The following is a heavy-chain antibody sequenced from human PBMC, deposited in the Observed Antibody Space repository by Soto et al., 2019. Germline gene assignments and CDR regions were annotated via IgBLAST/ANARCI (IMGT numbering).Heavy chain of an antibody. CDR3: VSWVSAHFDY. D-gene: IGHD2-8*01. J-gene: IGHJ4*02. V-gene: IGHV3-21*04. CDR2: ISPASTYI. CDR1: GLNFEKCS. Sequence: GGSLRLSCAASGLNFEKCSMNWVRQPPGKGPEWLASISPASTYIRYADSVKGRFTISRDKSRNTLDLHMSSLRAEDTALYHCVSWVSAHFDYWGQGTMVTVSS.